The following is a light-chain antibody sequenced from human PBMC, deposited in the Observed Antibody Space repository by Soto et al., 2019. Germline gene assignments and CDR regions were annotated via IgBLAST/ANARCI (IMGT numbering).Light chain of an antibody. CDR2: EVG. J-gene: IGLJ1*01. Sequence: QSALTQPASVSGSPGQSITISCTGTSSDVGGYDFVSWYQQHPGKAPKLIIYEVGNRPSGVSNRFSGYRSGNTASLTISGLQAEDEADYYCSSYTSSRTLVFGTGTKVTVL. CDR1: SSDVGGYDF. V-gene: IGLV2-14*01. CDR3: SSYTSSRTLV.